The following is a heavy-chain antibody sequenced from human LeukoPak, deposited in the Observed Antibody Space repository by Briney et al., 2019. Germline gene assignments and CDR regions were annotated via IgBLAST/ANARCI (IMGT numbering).Heavy chain of an antibody. V-gene: IGHV3-48*01. CDR2: ISSSSSTI. D-gene: IGHD3-22*01. Sequence: GGSLRLSCAASGFTFSSYGMPWVRQAPGKGLERVSYISSSSSTIYYADSVKGRFTISRDNAKNSLYLQMNSLRAEDTAVYYCARDLDDSSGYYYRGLDYWGQGTLVTVSA. J-gene: IGHJ4*02. CDR3: ARDLDDSSGYYYRGLDY. CDR1: GFTFSSYG.